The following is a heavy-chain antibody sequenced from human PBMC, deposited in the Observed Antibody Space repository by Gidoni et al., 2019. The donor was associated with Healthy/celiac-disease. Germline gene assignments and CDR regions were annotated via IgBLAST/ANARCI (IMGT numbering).Heavy chain of an antibody. CDR2: ISSSSSYI. CDR3: ARAGITIGDY. CDR1: GFTLSSYS. Sequence: EAPLVESGGGLVKPGGSLRLSRAASGFTLSSYSMNWVRQAPGTGLDLFSSISSSSSYIYYADSVKGRFTIARDNAKNSLYLQMNSLRAEDTAVYYCARAGITIGDYWGQGTLVTVSS. V-gene: IGHV3-21*01. J-gene: IGHJ4*02. D-gene: IGHD3-16*01.